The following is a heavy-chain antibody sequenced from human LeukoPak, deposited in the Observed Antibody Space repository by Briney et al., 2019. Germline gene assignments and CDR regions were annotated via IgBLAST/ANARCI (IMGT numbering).Heavy chain of an antibody. CDR1: GFTFRNYD. CDR2: ISWGGSNI. D-gene: IGHD6-19*01. J-gene: IGHJ4*02. CDR3: AQASSGWFAHYFEH. V-gene: IGHV3-23*03. Sequence: PGGSLRLSCAASGFTFRNYDMSWVRQAPGKGLEWVSGISWGGSNIEYADSVKGRFIISRDNAKKCLFLEMNSLRPEDTALYYYAQASSGWFAHYFEHWGQGTLVTVSS.